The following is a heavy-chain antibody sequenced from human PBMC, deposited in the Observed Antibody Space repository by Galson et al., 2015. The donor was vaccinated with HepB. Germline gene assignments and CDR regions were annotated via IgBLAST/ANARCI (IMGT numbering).Heavy chain of an antibody. CDR2: IHSGGSI. D-gene: IGHD2-21*01. V-gene: IGHV3-53*01. J-gene: IGHJ4*02. CDR3: ARNPPYCPRTICYAGLAVD. CDR1: GFTVNNNY. Sequence: SLRLSCAASGFTVNNNYMTWVRQVPGKGLEWVSVIHSGGSIFYADSVKGRFTISRDNSKNTLYLQMNSLRADDTAMYYCARNPPYCPRTICYAGLAVDWGQGTLVIVSS.